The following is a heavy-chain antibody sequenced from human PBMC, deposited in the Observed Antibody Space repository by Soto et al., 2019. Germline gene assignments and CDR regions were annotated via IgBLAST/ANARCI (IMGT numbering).Heavy chain of an antibody. V-gene: IGHV3-30*18. CDR2: ISYDGSNK. J-gene: IGHJ4*02. CDR3: AKDRGYCSSTSCYFWAPQPPIFDY. D-gene: IGHD2-2*01. Sequence: VGSLRLSCAASGFTFSSYGMHWVRQAPGKGLEWVAVISYDGSNKYYADSVKGRFTISRDNSKNTLYLQMNSLRAEDTAVYYCAKDRGYCSSTSCYFWAPQPPIFDYWGQGTLVTVSS. CDR1: GFTFSSYG.